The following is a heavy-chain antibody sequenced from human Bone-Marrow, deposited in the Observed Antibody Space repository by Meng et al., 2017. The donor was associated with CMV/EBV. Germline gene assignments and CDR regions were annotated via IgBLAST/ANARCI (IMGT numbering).Heavy chain of an antibody. V-gene: IGHV3-30-3*01. J-gene: IGHJ4*02. CDR3: ARSSGYYYTDY. CDR2: ISFDGSNK. CDR1: GFTFSNYA. D-gene: IGHD3-3*01. Sequence: GESLKISCAASGFTFSNYAMHWVRQAPGKGLEWVAVISFDGSNKYYADSVKGRFTISRDNAKNSLYLQMNSLRAEDTAVYYCARSSGYYYTDYWGQGTLVTVSS.